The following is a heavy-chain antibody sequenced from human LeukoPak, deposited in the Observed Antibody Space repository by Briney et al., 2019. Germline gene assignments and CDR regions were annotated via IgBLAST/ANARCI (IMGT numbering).Heavy chain of an antibody. CDR1: GYRFTNFW. Sequence: GESLKISCKASGYRFTNFWIAWVRQMPGKGLEWMGIIYAGDSDTRYSPSLQGQVTMSVDKSSGTAYLQWTSLKASDTAMYYCARSGFARGMGVWGKGTTVTVAS. CDR3: ARSGFARGMGV. CDR2: IYAGDSDT. J-gene: IGHJ6*04. D-gene: IGHD3-10*01. V-gene: IGHV5-51*01.